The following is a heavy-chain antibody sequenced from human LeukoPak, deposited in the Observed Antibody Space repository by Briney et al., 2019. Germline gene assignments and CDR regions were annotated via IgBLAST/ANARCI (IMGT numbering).Heavy chain of an antibody. CDR3: ARHGSGSYYAY. CDR1: GFTFSSSW. Sequence: PGGSLRLSCAASGFTFSSSWMSWVRQAPGKGLEWVAHIKQDGSDKYYLDSVKGRFTISRDNARNSLFLHLNSLRVEDTAMYYCARHGSGSYYAYWGQGTLVTVSS. D-gene: IGHD3-10*01. CDR2: IKQDGSDK. J-gene: IGHJ4*02. V-gene: IGHV3-7*01.